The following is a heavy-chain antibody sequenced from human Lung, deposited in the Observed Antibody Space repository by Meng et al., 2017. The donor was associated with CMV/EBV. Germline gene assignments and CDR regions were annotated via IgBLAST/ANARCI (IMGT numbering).Heavy chain of an antibody. CDR1: GGTFRSTS. Sequence: SXXVSXKASGGTFRSTSLMWVRQAPGQGLEWMGGITPAIETADYAQKFRDRVTITTDDSATTAYMEMNSLRSEDTAVYFCARGPSITVGGVIIWPLEDWXQGTXVNGSS. V-gene: IGHV1-69*05. D-gene: IGHD3-16*02. CDR3: ARGPSITVGGVIIWPLED. CDR2: ITPAIETA. J-gene: IGHJ4*02.